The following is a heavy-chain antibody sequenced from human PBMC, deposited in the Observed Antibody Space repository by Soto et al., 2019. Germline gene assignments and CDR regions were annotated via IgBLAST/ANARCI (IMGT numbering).Heavy chain of an antibody. J-gene: IGHJ6*03. CDR1: GFTFSSYG. CDR3: AKYRYYYYMDV. CDR2: ISYDGSNK. V-gene: IGHV3-30*18. D-gene: IGHD2-2*01. Sequence: QVQLVESGGGVVQPGRSLRLSCAASGFTFSSYGMHWVRQAPGKGLEWVAVISYDGSNKYYADSVKGRFTISRDNSNNPLYRQMNSLRAEDTAVYYCAKYRYYYYMDVWGKGTTVTVSS.